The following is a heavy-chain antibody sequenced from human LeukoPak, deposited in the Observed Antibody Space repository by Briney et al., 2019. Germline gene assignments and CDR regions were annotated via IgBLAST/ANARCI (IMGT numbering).Heavy chain of an antibody. CDR1: GYSFTSNF. D-gene: IGHD1-20*01. CDR2: IKPSDSST. J-gene: IGHJ4*02. V-gene: IGHV1-46*01. Sequence: GASVKVSCKASGYSFTSNFMYWVRQAPGQGLEWMGIIKPSDSSTRYAQKFQGRVTMTRDTSTRTVYMELSSLRSEDTAVYYCATPVSATTIDYWGQGTLVTVSS. CDR3: ATPVSATTIDY.